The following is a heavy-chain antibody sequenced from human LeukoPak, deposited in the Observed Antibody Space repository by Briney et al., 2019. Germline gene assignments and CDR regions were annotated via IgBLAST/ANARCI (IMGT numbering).Heavy chain of an antibody. CDR2: INTRSTYT. Sequence: GGSLRLSCAASGFNFSDYYMSWIRQAPGRGLEWISYINTRSTYTTCADSVKGRFTISRDTAKNSVFLQMNNLRADDTAVYYCARAGTSGYAEDYWGQGTLVTVSS. CDR3: ARAGTSGYAEDY. CDR1: GFNFSDYY. V-gene: IGHV3-11*05. J-gene: IGHJ4*02. D-gene: IGHD5-12*01.